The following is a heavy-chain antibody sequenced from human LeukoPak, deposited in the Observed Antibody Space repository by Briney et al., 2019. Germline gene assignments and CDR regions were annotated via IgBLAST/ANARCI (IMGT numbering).Heavy chain of an antibody. Sequence: PGGSLRLSCAASGFTFSSYGMNWVRQAPGKGLEWVSSISSSSSYIYYADSVKGRFTISRDNPKNSLYLQMNSLRAEDTAVYYCARRLDIVLMVYAQGGAFDIWGQGTMVTVSS. CDR3: ARRLDIVLMVYAQGGAFDI. D-gene: IGHD2-8*01. CDR1: GFTFSSYG. CDR2: ISSSSSYI. V-gene: IGHV3-21*01. J-gene: IGHJ3*02.